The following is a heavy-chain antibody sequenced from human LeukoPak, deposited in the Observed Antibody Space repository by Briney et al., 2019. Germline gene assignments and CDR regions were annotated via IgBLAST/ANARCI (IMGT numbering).Heavy chain of an antibody. CDR2: MSGSGGST. Sequence: GGSLRLSCAASGFTFSSYAMSCVRQAPGKGLEWVSAMSGSGGSTYYADSVKGRFTISRDNSKNTLYLQMNSLRAEDTAVYYCAKEGGYSYGSPENYWGQGTLVTVSS. J-gene: IGHJ4*02. CDR3: AKEGGYSYGSPENY. V-gene: IGHV3-23*01. CDR1: GFTFSSYA. D-gene: IGHD5-18*01.